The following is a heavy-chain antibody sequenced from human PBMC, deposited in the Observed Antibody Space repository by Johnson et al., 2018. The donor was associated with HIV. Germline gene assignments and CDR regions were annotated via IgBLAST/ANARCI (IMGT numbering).Heavy chain of an antibody. D-gene: IGHD2/OR15-2a*01. V-gene: IGHV3-30*02. CDR1: GFTFSSYG. CDR3: AKDNELIEARGQGAFDI. J-gene: IGHJ3*02. CDR2: IRYDGSNK. Sequence: QVRLVESGGGVVQPGGSLRLSCVASGFTFSSYGMHWVRQAPGKGLEWVAFIRYDGSNKYYADSVKGRFTISRDNSKNTLYLQMNSLRAEDTAVYYCAKDNELIEARGQGAFDIWGQGTMVTVSS.